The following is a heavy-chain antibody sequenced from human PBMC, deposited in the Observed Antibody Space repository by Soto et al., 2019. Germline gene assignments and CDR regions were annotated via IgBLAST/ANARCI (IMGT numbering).Heavy chain of an antibody. CDR2: IDHSGST. Sequence: SETLSLTCSVSAGSVSGSSHYWNWIRQTPGKGLEWIGYIDHSGSTNYNPSLRSRVTISVDTSKTQFPLKLSSVTAADTAGYYCARGGTSSRRAVAGYFHYWGQGTQVT. V-gene: IGHV4-61*01. D-gene: IGHD1-7*01. J-gene: IGHJ1*01. CDR1: AGSVSGSSHY. CDR3: ARGGTSSRRAVAGYFHY.